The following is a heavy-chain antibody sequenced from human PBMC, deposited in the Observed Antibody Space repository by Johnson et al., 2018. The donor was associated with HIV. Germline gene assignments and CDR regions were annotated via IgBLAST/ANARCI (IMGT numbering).Heavy chain of an antibody. J-gene: IGHJ3*02. CDR1: GFTVSTHY. Sequence: EKLVESGGGLVQPGGSLRLSCASGFTVSTHYMSWVRQAPGKGLEWVSVIYSGDTTYYADSVKGRFTISRDNSKNTLYLQMNSLRAEDTAVYYCARAYSYGAFDIWGLGTKVTVSS. CDR3: ARAYSYGAFDI. V-gene: IGHV3-66*01. CDR2: IYSGDTT. D-gene: IGHD5-18*01.